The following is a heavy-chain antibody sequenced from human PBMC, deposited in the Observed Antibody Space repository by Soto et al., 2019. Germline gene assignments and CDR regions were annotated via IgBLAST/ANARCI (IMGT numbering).Heavy chain of an antibody. Sequence: QLQLQESGPGLVKPSETLSLTCTVSGGSISSSSYYWGWIRQPPGKGLEWIGSIYYSGSTYYNPSLKSRVTISVDTSKNQFSLKLSSVTAADTAVYYCARHDDGSSYSSSSGAFDIWGQGTMVTVSS. J-gene: IGHJ3*02. CDR3: ARHDDGSSYSSSSGAFDI. V-gene: IGHV4-39*01. CDR1: GGSISSSSYY. CDR2: IYYSGST. D-gene: IGHD6-6*01.